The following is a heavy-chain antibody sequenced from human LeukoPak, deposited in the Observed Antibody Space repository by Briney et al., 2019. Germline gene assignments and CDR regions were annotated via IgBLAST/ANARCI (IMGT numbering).Heavy chain of an antibody. CDR1: GFTFSSYA. Sequence: GGSLRLSCAASGFTFSSYAMSWVRQAPGKGLEWVSAISGSGGSTYYADSVKGRFTISRDNSKNTLYLQMNSLRAEDTAVYYFARLPGDYYGPVYWYFDLWGRGTLVTVSS. J-gene: IGHJ2*01. V-gene: IGHV3-23*01. CDR3: ARLPGDYYGPVYWYFDL. D-gene: IGHD3-10*01. CDR2: ISGSGGST.